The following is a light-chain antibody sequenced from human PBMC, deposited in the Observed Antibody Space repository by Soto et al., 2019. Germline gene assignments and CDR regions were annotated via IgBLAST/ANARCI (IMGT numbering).Light chain of an antibody. CDR1: KLGDKY. J-gene: IGLJ2*01. CDR3: QAWDSSTEVV. V-gene: IGLV3-1*01. Sequence: SSELTQPPSVSVSPGQTASITCSGDKLGDKYACWYQQKPGQSPVLVIYQDSKRPSGIPERFSGSNSGNTATLTISGTQAMDEADYYCQAWDSSTEVVFGGGTQLTVL. CDR2: QDS.